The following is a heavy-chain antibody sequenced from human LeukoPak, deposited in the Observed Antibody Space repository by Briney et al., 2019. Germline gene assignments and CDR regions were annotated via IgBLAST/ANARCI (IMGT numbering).Heavy chain of an antibody. J-gene: IGHJ4*02. Sequence: SETLSLTCTVSGGSISSSSYYWGWIRQPPGKGLEWIGSIYYSGSTYYNPSLKSRVTISVDTSKNQFSLKLSSVTAADTAVYYCARGYYDFWSGYSPYFDYWGQGTLVTVSS. V-gene: IGHV4-39*07. CDR1: GGSISSSSYY. D-gene: IGHD3-3*01. CDR2: IYYSGST. CDR3: ARGYYDFWSGYSPYFDY.